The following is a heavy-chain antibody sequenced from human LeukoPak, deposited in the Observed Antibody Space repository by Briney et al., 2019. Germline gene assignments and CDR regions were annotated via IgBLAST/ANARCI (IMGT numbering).Heavy chain of an antibody. CDR1: GFIFSSYA. CDR2: ISYDGSNT. Sequence: GGSLRLSCAASGFIFSSYAMHWVRQAPGKGLEWVAVISYDGSNTYHADSVKGRFTISRDNSKNTLYLQMNSLRAEDTAVYYCARGHYYGSGRPQGEGYFDYWGQGTLVTVSS. J-gene: IGHJ4*02. CDR3: ARGHYYGSGRPQGEGYFDY. V-gene: IGHV3-30*03. D-gene: IGHD3-10*01.